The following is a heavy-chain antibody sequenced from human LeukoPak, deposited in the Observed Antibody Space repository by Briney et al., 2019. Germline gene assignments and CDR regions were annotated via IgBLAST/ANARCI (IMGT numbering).Heavy chain of an antibody. CDR3: ARGSLPAAIRRIYYYYYGMDV. Sequence: PSETLSLTCAVYGGSFSGYYWSWIRQPPGKGLEWIGEINHSGSTNYNPSLKSRVTISVDTSKNQFSLKLSSVTAADTAVYYCARGSLPAAIRRIYYYYYGMDVWGQGTTVTVSS. D-gene: IGHD2-2*01. CDR2: INHSGST. V-gene: IGHV4-34*01. J-gene: IGHJ6*02. CDR1: GGSFSGYY.